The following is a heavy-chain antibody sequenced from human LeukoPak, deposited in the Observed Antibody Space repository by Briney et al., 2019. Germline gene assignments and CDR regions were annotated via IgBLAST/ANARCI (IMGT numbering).Heavy chain of an antibody. CDR3: AREVWGYYDSSGGEIDY. Sequence: SETLSLTCTVSGGSISSSSYYWGWIRQPPGKGLEWIGSIYYSGSTYYNPSLKSRVTISVDTSKNQFSLKLSSVTAADTAVYYCAREVWGYYDSSGGEIDYWGQGTLVTVSS. CDR1: GGSISSSSYY. V-gene: IGHV4-39*07. D-gene: IGHD3-22*01. CDR2: IYYSGST. J-gene: IGHJ4*02.